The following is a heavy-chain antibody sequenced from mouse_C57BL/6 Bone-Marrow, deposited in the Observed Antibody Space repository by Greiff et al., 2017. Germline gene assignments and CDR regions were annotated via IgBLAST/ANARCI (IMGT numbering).Heavy chain of an antibody. Sequence: QVQLQQSGPGLVQPSQSLSITCTASGFSLPSSGVHWVRQSPGKGLEWLGVIWRGGSTDYNAAFMSRLSINKDNSKSQVFFKMNRLQANDTAIYYCAKWGIFDGYYDYYAMDYWGQGTSVTVSS. CDR2: IWRGGST. J-gene: IGHJ4*01. CDR1: GFSLPSSG. V-gene: IGHV2-5*01. CDR3: AKWGIFDGYYDYYAMDY. D-gene: IGHD2-3*01.